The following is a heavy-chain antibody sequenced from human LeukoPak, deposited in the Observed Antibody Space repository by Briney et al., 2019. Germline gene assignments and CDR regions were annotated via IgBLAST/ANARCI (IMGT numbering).Heavy chain of an antibody. V-gene: IGHV3-53*01. D-gene: IGHD6-19*01. CDR2: ISNDGDT. J-gene: IGHJ4*02. CDR1: GFTVSSNY. CDR3: AGDKTTGGWYEFDY. Sequence: GGSLRLSCAASGFTVSSNYMSWVRQGPGKGLECVSVISNDGDTYYADSVKGRFTISRDTSKNTLSLQMNSLMAEDTAVYYCAGDKTTGGWYEFDYWGQGTLVTVSS.